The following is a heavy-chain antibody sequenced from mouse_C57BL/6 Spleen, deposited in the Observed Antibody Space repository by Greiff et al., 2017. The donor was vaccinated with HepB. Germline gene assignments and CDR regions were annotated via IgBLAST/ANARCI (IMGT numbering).Heavy chain of an antibody. CDR1: GYTFTGYW. V-gene: IGHV1-9*01. CDR3: SRRGMYYDGSSDVSYAMDD. CDR2: ILPGSGST. D-gene: IGHD1-1*01. Sequence: QVQLQQSGAELMKPGASVKLSCKATGYTFTGYWIEWVKQRPGHGLEWIGEILPGSGSTNYNEKFKGKATFTADTSSNTAYMQLSSLTTEDSAIYYCSRRGMYYDGSSDVSYAMDDWGQGTSVTVSS. J-gene: IGHJ4*01.